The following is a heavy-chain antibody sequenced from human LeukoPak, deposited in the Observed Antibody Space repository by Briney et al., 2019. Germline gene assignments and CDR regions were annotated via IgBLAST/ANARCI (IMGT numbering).Heavy chain of an antibody. CDR3: ARVVEMATIHFLTLRHYNWFDP. Sequence: PGGSLRLSCAASGFTFSDYYMSWIRQAPGKGLEWVSYISSSSSYTNYADSVKGRFTISRDNAKNSLYLQMNGLRAEDTAVYYCARVVEMATIHFLTLRHYNWFDPWGQGTLVTVSS. J-gene: IGHJ5*02. CDR1: GFTFSDYY. D-gene: IGHD5-24*01. V-gene: IGHV3-11*05. CDR2: ISSSSSYT.